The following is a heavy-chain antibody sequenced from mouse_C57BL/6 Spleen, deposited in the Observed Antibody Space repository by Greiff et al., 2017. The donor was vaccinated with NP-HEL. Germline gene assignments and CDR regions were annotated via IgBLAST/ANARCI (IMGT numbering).Heavy chain of an antibody. J-gene: IGHJ4*01. Sequence: QVQLQQSGPGLVQPSQSLSITCTVSGFSLTSYGVHWVRQSPGKGLEWLGVIWSGGSTDYNAAFMSSLSITKDNSKSQVFFKMNLLQADDTAIYYCANPMVTTAGYAMDYWGQGTSVTVSS. CDR3: ANPMVTTAGYAMDY. D-gene: IGHD2-2*01. CDR1: GFSLTSYG. CDR2: IWSGGST. V-gene: IGHV2-5*01.